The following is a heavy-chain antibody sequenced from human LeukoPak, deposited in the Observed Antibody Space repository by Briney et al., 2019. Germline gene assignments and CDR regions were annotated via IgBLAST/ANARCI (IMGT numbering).Heavy chain of an antibody. J-gene: IGHJ4*02. CDR1: GGSFSGYY. CDR3: ARGYYYDSSGYTIDY. D-gene: IGHD3-22*01. CDR2: INHSGST. Sequence: SETLSLTCAVDGGSFSGYYWSWIRQPPGKGLEWIGEINHSGSTNYNPSLKSRVTISVDTSKNQFSLKLSSVTAADTAVYYCARGYYYDSSGYTIDYWGQGTLVTVSS. V-gene: IGHV4-34*01.